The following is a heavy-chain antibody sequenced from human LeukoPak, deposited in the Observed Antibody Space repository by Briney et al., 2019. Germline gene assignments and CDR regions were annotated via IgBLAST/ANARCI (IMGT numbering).Heavy chain of an antibody. CDR2: ISGTGDDT. CDR3: AKDLDPLSGRTYKPIVGPFPVLAY. J-gene: IGHJ4*02. V-gene: IGHV3-23*01. D-gene: IGHD2-15*01. CDR1: EFTFSSYA. Sequence: GGSLRLSCEGSEFTFSSYAMSWVRQAPGKGLEWLSSISGTGDDTYYADSVKGRFTISRDNSRNTLYLQINSLRAEDTAVYYCAKDLDPLSGRTYKPIVGPFPVLAYWGPRTLVTISS.